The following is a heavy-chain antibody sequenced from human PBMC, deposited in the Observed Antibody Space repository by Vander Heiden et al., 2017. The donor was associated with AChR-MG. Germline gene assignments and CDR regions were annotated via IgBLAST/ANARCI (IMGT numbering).Heavy chain of an antibody. J-gene: IGHJ6*02. CDR1: GGSFSGYY. CDR3: ARTYYYDSSGYYILDYYYYGMDV. D-gene: IGHD3-22*01. Sequence: QVQLQQWGAGLLKPSATLSLTCAVYGGSFSGYYWSWIRQPPGKGLEWIGEINHSGSTNYNPSLKSRVTISVDTSKNQFSLKLSSVTAADTAVYYCARTYYYDSSGYYILDYYYYGMDVWGQGTTVTVSS. V-gene: IGHV4-34*01. CDR2: INHSGST.